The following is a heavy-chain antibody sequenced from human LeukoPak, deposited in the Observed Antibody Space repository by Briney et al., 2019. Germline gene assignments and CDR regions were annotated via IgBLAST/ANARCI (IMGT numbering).Heavy chain of an antibody. Sequence: SETLSLTCTVSGGSISSYYWSWIRQPAGKGLEWIGRIYTSGSTNYNPSLKSRVTMSVDTSKNQFSLKLSSVTAADTAVYYCARDRGNRHYDILTGPGNTYYFDYWGQGTLVTVSS. CDR1: GGSISSYY. V-gene: IGHV4-4*07. J-gene: IGHJ4*02. D-gene: IGHD3-9*01. CDR3: ARDRGNRHYDILTGPGNTYYFDY. CDR2: IYTSGST.